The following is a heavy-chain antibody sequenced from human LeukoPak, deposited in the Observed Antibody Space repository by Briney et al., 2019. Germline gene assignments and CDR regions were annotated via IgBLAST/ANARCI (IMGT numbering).Heavy chain of an antibody. CDR2: IYPADSDT. D-gene: IGHD5-24*01. CDR1: GYSFTNYW. CDR3: AKLRDGYRIFDY. Sequence: GESLKISCKGSGYSFTNYWIGWVRQMPGKGLEWMGFIYPADSDTRYSPSFQGQVTISADKSVSTAYLQWSSLRASDTAMYYCAKLRDGYRIFDYWGQGTLVTVSS. J-gene: IGHJ4*02. V-gene: IGHV5-51*01.